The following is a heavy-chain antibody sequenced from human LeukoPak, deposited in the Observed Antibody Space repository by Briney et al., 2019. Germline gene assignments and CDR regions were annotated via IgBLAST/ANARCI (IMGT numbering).Heavy chain of an antibody. V-gene: IGHV4-39*07. CDR1: GGSISSSSYY. Sequence: SETLSLTCTVSGGSISSSSYYWSWIRQPPGKGLEWIGEINHSGSTNYNPSLKSRATISVDTSKNQFSLKVSSVTAADTAVYYCARGPPYIVVVTAIGFFDYWGQGTLVTVSS. CDR3: ARGPPYIVVVTAIGFFDY. CDR2: INHSGST. D-gene: IGHD2-21*02. J-gene: IGHJ4*02.